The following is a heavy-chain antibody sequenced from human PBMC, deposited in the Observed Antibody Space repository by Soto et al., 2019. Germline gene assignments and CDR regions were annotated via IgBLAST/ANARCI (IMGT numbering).Heavy chain of an antibody. CDR2: ISSSSSTI. J-gene: IGHJ4*02. CDR1: GFTFSSYS. D-gene: IGHD6-13*01. Sequence: EVQLVESGGGLVQPGGSLRLSCAASGFTFSSYSMNWVRRAPGKGLEWVSYISSSSSTIYYADSVKGRFTISRDNAKNSLYLQMNSLRAEDTAVYYCARTLSAAGDYWGQGTLVTVSS. V-gene: IGHV3-48*01. CDR3: ARTLSAAGDY.